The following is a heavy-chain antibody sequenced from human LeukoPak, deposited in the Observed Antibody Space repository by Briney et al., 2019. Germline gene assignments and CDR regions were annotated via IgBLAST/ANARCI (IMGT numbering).Heavy chain of an antibody. Sequence: SETLSLTCTVSGGSISSSSYYWGWIRQPPGKGLEWIGSIYYSGSTYYNPSLKSRVTISIDTSKNQFSLKLSSVTAADTAVYYCARRGSAGTRWNCFDYWGQGTLVTVSS. CDR2: IYYSGST. D-gene: IGHD6-13*01. CDR1: GGSISSSSYY. CDR3: ARRGSAGTRWNCFDY. J-gene: IGHJ4*02. V-gene: IGHV4-39*01.